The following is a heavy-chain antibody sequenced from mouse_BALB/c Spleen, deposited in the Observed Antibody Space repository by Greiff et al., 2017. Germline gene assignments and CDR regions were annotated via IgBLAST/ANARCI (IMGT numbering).Heavy chain of an antibody. V-gene: IGHV7-3*02. Sequence: EVKVVESGGGLVQPGGSLRLSCATSGFTFTDYYMSWVRQPPGKALEWLGFIRNKANGYTTEYSASVKGRFTISRDNSQSILYLQMNTLRAEDSATYYCARDKGGDYDWFAYWGQGTLVTVSA. CDR1: GFTFTDYY. CDR3: ARDKGGDYDWFAY. D-gene: IGHD2-4*01. CDR2: IRNKANGYTT. J-gene: IGHJ3*01.